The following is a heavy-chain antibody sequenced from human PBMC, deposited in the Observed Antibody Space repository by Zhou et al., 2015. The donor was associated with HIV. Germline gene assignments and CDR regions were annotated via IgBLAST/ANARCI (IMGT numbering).Heavy chain of an antibody. V-gene: IGHV1-18*01. J-gene: IGHJ6*03. CDR1: GYTFTSYG. Sequence: QVQLVQSGAEVKKPGASVKVSCKASGYTFTSYGISWVRQAPGQGLEWMGWISAYNGNTNYAQKLQGRVTMTTDTSTSTAYMELRSLRSDDTAVYYCARDITGGVCYCPDYYYYYMDVWGKGTTVTVSS. D-gene: IGHD2-8*02. CDR3: ARDITGGVCYCPDYYYYYMDV. CDR2: ISAYNGNT.